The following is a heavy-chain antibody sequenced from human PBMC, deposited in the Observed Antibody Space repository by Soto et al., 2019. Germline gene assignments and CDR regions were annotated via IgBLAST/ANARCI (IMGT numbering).Heavy chain of an antibody. CDR1: GGSISSYY. V-gene: IGHV4-59*01. CDR2: IYYSGST. J-gene: IGHJ6*02. D-gene: IGHD6-6*01. CDR3: ARERVIAAPAGVYYYYGMDV. Sequence: SETLSLTCTVSGGSISSYYWSWIRQPPGKGLEWIGYIYYSGSTNYNPSLKSRVTISVDTSKNQFSLKLSSVTAADTAVYYCARERVIAAPAGVYYYYGMDVWGQGTTVTVSS.